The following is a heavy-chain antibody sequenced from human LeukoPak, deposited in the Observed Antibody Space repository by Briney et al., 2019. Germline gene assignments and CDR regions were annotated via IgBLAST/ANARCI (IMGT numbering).Heavy chain of an antibody. CDR3: AREERSDSAFDY. CDR2: NIPILGIA. V-gene: IGHV1-69*10. Sequence: SVKVSCKASGGTFSSYAISWVRQAPGQGLEWMGRNIPILGIATYAQKFQGRVTITADNPTSTAHMELTSLRSEDTAVYYCAREERSDSAFDYWGQGTLVTVSS. D-gene: IGHD1-1*01. J-gene: IGHJ4*02. CDR1: GGTFSSYA.